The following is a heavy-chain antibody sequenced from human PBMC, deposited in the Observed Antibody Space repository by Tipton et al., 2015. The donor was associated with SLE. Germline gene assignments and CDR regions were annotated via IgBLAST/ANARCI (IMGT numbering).Heavy chain of an antibody. Sequence: LRLSCTVSGGSISSSSYYWGWIRQPPGKGLEWIGSIYYSGSTYYNPSLKSRVTISVDTSKNQFSLKLSSVTAADTAVYYCARHEWLVGATKENYFDYWGQGTLVTVSS. CDR2: IYYSGST. D-gene: IGHD1-26*01. J-gene: IGHJ4*02. CDR1: GGSISSSSYY. V-gene: IGHV4-39*07. CDR3: ARHEWLVGATKENYFDY.